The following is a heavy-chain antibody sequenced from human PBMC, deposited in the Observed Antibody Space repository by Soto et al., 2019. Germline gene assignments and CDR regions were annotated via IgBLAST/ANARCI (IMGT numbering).Heavy chain of an antibody. J-gene: IGHJ5*02. CDR3: ARGPYNWNYIGSRRGWFDP. D-gene: IGHD1-7*01. V-gene: IGHV4-34*01. Sequence: QVQLQQWGAGLLKPSETLSLTCAVYSGSFSGYYWSWIRQPPGKGLEWIGEINHSGSTNYNPSLKSRVTISVDTSKDQFSLKLSSVTAADTAVYYCARGPYNWNYIGSRRGWFDPGGQGTLVTVSS. CDR1: SGSFSGYY. CDR2: INHSGST.